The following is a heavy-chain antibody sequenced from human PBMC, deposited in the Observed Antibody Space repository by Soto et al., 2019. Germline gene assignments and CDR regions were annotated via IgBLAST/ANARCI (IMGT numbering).Heavy chain of an antibody. J-gene: IGHJ6*02. D-gene: IGHD4-4*01. V-gene: IGHV1-69*04. CDR2: IIPILGIA. CDR3: ARHQGTVSDYYYGMDV. CDR1: GGTFSSYA. Sequence: ASVKVSCKASGGTFSSYAISWVRQAPGQGLEWMGRIIPILGIANYAQKFQGRVTITADKSTSTAYMELSSLRSEDTAVYYCARHQGTVSDYYYGMDVWGQGTTVTVSS.